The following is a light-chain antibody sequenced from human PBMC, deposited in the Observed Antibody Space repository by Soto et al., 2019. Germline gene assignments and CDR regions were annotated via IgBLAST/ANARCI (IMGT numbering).Light chain of an antibody. J-gene: IGKJ4*01. CDR2: DAS. CDR3: QQYAESPLT. Sequence: EIVLTQSPGTLSLSPGESATLSCRASLSVGRNYLAWFQHKPGQAPRLLIYDASSRATGVPDRFSGSGSGTDFTLTVSRLEPEDFAVYYCQQYAESPLTFGGGTKVEIK. CDR1: LSVGRNY. V-gene: IGKV3-20*01.